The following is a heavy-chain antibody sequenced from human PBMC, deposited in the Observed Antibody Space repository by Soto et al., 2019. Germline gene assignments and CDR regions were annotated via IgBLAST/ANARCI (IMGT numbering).Heavy chain of an antibody. Sequence: ASETLSLTCAVYGGSFSGYYWSWIRQPPGKGLEWIGEINHSGSTNYNPSLNSRVTVSVDTSKNQFSLKVTSVTAADTAVYYCARLHGYCISSSCHGHYAMDVWGQGTTVTVSS. D-gene: IGHD2-2*01. CDR1: GGSFSGYY. V-gene: IGHV4-34*01. CDR2: INHSGST. CDR3: ARLHGYCISSSCHGHYAMDV. J-gene: IGHJ6*02.